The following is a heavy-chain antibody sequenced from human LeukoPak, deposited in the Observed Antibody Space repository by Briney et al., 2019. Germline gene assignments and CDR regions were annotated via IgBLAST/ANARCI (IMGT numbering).Heavy chain of an antibody. V-gene: IGHV3-74*01. D-gene: IGHD6-13*01. CDR3: ARILRIARDYYGMDV. CDR2: INSDGSST. J-gene: IGHJ6*02. Sequence: GGSLRLSCAASGFTFSSYWMHWVRQAPGKGPVWVSRINSDGSSTSYADSVKGRFTISRDNAKNTLYLQMNSLRAEDTAVYYCARILRIARDYYGMDVWGQGTTVTVSS. CDR1: GFTFSSYW.